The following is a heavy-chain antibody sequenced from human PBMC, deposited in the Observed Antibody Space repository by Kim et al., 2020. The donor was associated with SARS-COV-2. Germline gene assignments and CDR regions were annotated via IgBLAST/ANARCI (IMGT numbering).Heavy chain of an antibody. D-gene: IGHD3-22*01. CDR3: ARHLKYYYDAIDS. CDR2: ITSGGGGS. CDR1: GFTFNTFA. Sequence: GGSLRLSCAASGFTFNTFAMSWVRQAPGKGLYWVSAITSGGGGSYYADSVKGRFTISRDNSKNTLYLHMTSLRAEDTAIYYCARHLKYYYDAIDSWGQGTLVTVSS. J-gene: IGHJ4*02. V-gene: IGHV3-23*01.